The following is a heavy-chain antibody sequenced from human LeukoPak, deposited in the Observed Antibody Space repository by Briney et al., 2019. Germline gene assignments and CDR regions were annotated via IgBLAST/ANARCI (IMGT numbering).Heavy chain of an antibody. D-gene: IGHD2-2*01. J-gene: IGHJ4*02. CDR1: GFTFSSYE. V-gene: IGHV3-48*03. CDR2: ISSSGSTI. Sequence: GGSLRLSCAASGFTFSSYEMNWVRQAPGKGLEWVSYISSSGSTIYYADSVKGRFTASRDNAKNSLYLQMNSLRAEDTAVYYCASSIVVVPAATIDEIWGQGTLVTVSS. CDR3: ASSIVVVPAATIDEI.